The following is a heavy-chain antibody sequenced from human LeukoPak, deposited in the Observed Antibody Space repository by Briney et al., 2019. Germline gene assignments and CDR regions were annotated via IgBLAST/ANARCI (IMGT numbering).Heavy chain of an antibody. CDR1: GLTFSSSW. J-gene: IGHJ4*02. CDR2: INPDGIKR. D-gene: IGHD2/OR15-2a*01. Sequence: GGSLRLSCAVSGLTFSSSWMDWVRQAPGKGLEWVASINPDGIKRYSADSMKGRFTISRDNARNSLYLQMDSLRVEDTAFYYCARDLAFSRLDYWGQGVLATVSS. V-gene: IGHV3-7*01. CDR3: ARDLAFSRLDY.